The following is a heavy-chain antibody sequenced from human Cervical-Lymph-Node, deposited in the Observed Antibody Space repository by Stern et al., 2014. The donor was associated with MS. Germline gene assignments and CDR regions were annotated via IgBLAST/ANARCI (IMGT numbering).Heavy chain of an antibody. V-gene: IGHV3-21*01. D-gene: IGHD3-10*01. J-gene: IGHJ4*02. CDR3: VRDPITMVRGVIY. CDR2: ISSSSSYI. CDR1: GFTFSSYS. Sequence: EDQLVESGGGLVQPGGSLRLSCAASGFTFSSYSMNWVRQAPGKGLEWVSSISSSSSYIYYADSVKGRFTISRDNAKNSLYLQMNSLRAEDTAVYYCVRDPITMVRGVIYWGQGTLVTVSS.